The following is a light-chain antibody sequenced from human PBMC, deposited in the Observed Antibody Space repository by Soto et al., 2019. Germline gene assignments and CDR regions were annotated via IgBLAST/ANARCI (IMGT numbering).Light chain of an antibody. CDR1: QSISSN. Sequence: EIVMTQSPATLSVSPGERATLSCRASQSISSNLAWYQQKNGQTPRLLIYGASTRAAGIPARFSGSGSGTDFTLTISSLQSEDFAVYYCQQYNNWPPYTFGQGTKLEIK. CDR3: QQYNNWPPYT. CDR2: GAS. J-gene: IGKJ2*01. V-gene: IGKV3-15*01.